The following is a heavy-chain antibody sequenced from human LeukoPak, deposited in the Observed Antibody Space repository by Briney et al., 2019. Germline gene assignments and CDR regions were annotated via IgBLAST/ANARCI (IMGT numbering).Heavy chain of an antibody. Sequence: GGSLRLSCAASGFTFSSYGMHWVRQAPGKGLEWVAVISYDGSNKYYADPVKGRFTISRDNSKNTLYLQMNSLRAEDTAVYYCAKDQLTAWGQGTLVTVSS. CDR1: GFTFSSYG. CDR3: AKDQLTA. D-gene: IGHD1-1*01. CDR2: ISYDGSNK. V-gene: IGHV3-30*18. J-gene: IGHJ5*02.